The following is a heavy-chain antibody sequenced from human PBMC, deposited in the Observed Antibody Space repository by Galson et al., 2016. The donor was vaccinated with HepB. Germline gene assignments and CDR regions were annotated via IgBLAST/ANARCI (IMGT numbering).Heavy chain of an antibody. D-gene: IGHD3-10*01. V-gene: IGHV1-69*13. J-gene: IGHJ6*02. CDR2: SIPVFGTV. Sequence: SVKVSCKASGGTFSSYSMNWVRQAPGQGLEWMGGSIPVFGTVKYAERFQGRIMIVADESTSTAYMELRSLRSEDTAIYYCASAIGTVMVPPTQRYYAMDVWGQGITVTVSS. CDR3: ASAIGTVMVPPTQRYYAMDV. CDR1: GGTFSSYS.